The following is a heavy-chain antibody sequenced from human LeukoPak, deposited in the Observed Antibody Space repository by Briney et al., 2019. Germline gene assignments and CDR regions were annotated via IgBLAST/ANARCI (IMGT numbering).Heavy chain of an antibody. D-gene: IGHD3-3*01. J-gene: IGHJ4*02. Sequence: SETLSPTCAVYGESFSGYYWTWSRQPPGKGLEWIGEIIDTGSTKYNSSLKSRVTISVDTSKNEFSLNLTSVTAADTAVYYCARGLASGYPPIPFDYWGQGTLVTVSS. CDR3: ARGLASGYPPIPFDY. CDR1: GESFSGYY. V-gene: IGHV4-34*12. CDR2: IIDTGST.